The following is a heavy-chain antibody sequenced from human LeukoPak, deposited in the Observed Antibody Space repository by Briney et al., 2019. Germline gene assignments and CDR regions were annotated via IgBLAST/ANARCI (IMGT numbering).Heavy chain of an antibody. V-gene: IGHV4-30-2*01. J-gene: IGHJ4*02. CDR3: ASHGDGYNYY. Sequence: PSETLSLTCAVSGGSISSGGYSWSWIRQPPGKGLEWIGYIYHSGSTYYNPSLKSRVTISVDRSKNQFSLKLSSVTAADTAVYYCASHGDGYNYYWGQGTLVTVSS. D-gene: IGHD5-24*01. CDR2: IYHSGST. CDR1: GGSISSGGYS.